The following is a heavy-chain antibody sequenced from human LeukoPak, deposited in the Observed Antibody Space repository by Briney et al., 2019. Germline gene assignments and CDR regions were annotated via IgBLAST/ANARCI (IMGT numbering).Heavy chain of an antibody. J-gene: IGHJ4*02. D-gene: IGHD3-10*02. V-gene: IGHV3-23*01. Sequence: QPGGSLRLSCAASGFTFRTYAMSWVRQAPGRGLECVSALSPSGGTTYYEDSVKGRFTISRDNSKNTLYLQMNSLRAEDTAVYYCAKGVNYFVLEYWGQGTLVTISS. CDR2: LSPSGGTT. CDR1: GFTFRTYA. CDR3: AKGVNYFVLEY.